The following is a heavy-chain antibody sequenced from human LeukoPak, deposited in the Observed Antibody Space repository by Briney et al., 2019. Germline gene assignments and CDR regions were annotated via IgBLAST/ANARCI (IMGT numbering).Heavy chain of an antibody. J-gene: IGHJ4*02. V-gene: IGHV4-39*01. D-gene: IGHD3-9*01. CDR2: IYYSGST. Sequence: SETLSLTCTVSGGSISSSSYYWGWIRQPPGEGLEWIGSIYYSGSTYYNPSLRSRVTISVDTSKNQFSLKLNSLTTADTAVYYCARQITGILTGYYMFTYFEYWGQGTLVTVSS. CDR3: ARQITGILTGYYMFTYFEY. CDR1: GGSISSSSYY.